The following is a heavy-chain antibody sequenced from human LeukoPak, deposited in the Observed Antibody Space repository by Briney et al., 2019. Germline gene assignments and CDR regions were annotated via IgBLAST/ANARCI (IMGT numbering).Heavy chain of an antibody. Sequence: GASEKVSCKASGYTFTSYAMNWVRQAPGQGLEWMGWINTNTGNPTYAQGFTGRFVFSLDTSVSTAYLQISSLKAEDTAVYYCARDRSTYYYDSSGSTPFDYWGQGTLVTVSS. J-gene: IGHJ4*02. CDR3: ARDRSTYYYDSSGSTPFDY. CDR2: INTNTGNP. D-gene: IGHD3-22*01. V-gene: IGHV7-4-1*02. CDR1: GYTFTSYA.